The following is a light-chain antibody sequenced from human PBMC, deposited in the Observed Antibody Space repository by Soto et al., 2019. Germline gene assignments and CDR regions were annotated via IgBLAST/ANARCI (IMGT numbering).Light chain of an antibody. J-gene: IGLJ3*02. CDR3: AVWDDSLTGLV. CDR2: HND. Sequence: QSVLIQPPSESGTPGQRVTIYCSGSISNIAGNTVSWYRQAPGTAPKLLIYHNDERPSGVPDRISGSKSGTSASLAISGLQSDDEASYYCAVWDDSLTGLVFGGGTKVTVL. V-gene: IGLV1-44*01. CDR1: ISNIAGNT.